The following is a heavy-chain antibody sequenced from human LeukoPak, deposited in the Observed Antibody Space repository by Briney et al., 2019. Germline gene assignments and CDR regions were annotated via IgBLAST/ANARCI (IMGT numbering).Heavy chain of an antibody. CDR3: AGILAYCGGDCYFYYYYYMDV. CDR1: GGSISSYY. CDR2: IYYSGST. V-gene: IGHV4-39*01. D-gene: IGHD2-21*01. J-gene: IGHJ6*03. Sequence: SETLSLTCTVSGGSISSYYWGWIRQPPGKGLEWIGSIYYSGSTYYNPSLKSRVTISVDTSKNQFSLKLSSVTAADTAVYYCAGILAYCGGDCYFYYYYYMDVWGKGTTVTVSS.